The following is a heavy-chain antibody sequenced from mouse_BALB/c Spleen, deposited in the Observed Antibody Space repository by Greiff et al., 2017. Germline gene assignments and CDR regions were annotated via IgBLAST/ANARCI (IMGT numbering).Heavy chain of an antibody. Sequence: QVQLQQSAAELARPGASVKMSCKASGYTFTSYTMHWVKQRPGQGLEWIGYINPSSGYTEYNQKFKDKTTLTADKSSSTAYMQLSSLTSEDSAVYYCARKALYGNYPSYWYFDVWGAGTTVTVSS. V-gene: IGHV1-4*02. CDR2: INPSSGYT. CDR1: GYTFTSYT. CDR3: ARKALYGNYPSYWYFDV. D-gene: IGHD2-1*01. J-gene: IGHJ1*01.